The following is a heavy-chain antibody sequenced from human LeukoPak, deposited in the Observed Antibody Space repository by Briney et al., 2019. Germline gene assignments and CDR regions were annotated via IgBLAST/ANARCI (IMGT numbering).Heavy chain of an antibody. CDR3: ARELLDYYYYGMDV. Sequence: ASVKVSCKASGYTFTSYAMNWVRQAPGQGLEWMGWINTNTGNPTYAQGFTGRFVFSLDTSVSTAYLQISSLKAEDTAVYYCARELLDYYYYGMDVWGQRTTVTVSS. V-gene: IGHV7-4-1*02. J-gene: IGHJ6*02. D-gene: IGHD2-15*01. CDR1: GYTFTSYA. CDR2: INTNTGNP.